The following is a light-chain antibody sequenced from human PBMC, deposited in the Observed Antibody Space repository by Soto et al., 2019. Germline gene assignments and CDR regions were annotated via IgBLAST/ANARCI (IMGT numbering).Light chain of an antibody. V-gene: IGKV2-30*01. CDR2: KVS. Sequence: DVVMTQSPLSLPVSLGQPASISCRSSQSLVYSDGNTYLHWFQQRLGQSQRRLIYKVSNRDSVVLDTVSGSGSCTDFTLKLSRVEAEDVGVYYCLQGTQSPGTFGQGTKLHI. CDR3: LQGTQSPGT. CDR1: QSLVYSDGNTY. J-gene: IGKJ1*01.